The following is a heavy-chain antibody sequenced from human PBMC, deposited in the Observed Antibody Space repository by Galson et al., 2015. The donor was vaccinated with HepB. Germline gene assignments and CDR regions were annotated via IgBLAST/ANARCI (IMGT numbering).Heavy chain of an antibody. V-gene: IGHV1-8*01. J-gene: IGHJ5*01. Sequence: SVKVSCKASGYTFTSYDMNWVRQATGQGLEWMGWMNPNSGDTGYAQMFQGRVTMTRNTSTSTAYMELRSLKYEDTAVYYCARGSSGWNWFDSWGQGTLVTVSS. CDR2: MNPNSGDT. D-gene: IGHD6-19*01. CDR1: GYTFTSYD. CDR3: ARGSSGWNWFDS.